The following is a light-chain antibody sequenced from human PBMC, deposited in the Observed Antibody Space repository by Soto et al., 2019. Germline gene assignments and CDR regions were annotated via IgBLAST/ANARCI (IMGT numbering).Light chain of an antibody. CDR3: QQYESLPYP. CDR2: DTS. J-gene: IGKJ2*01. Sequence: DIQLTQSPSSLSASVGDRVTITCRASQVIPAYLNWYQQKPGKAPKLVIYDTSNLEIGVPSRFGGGGSGIDFTFTITGLQPEDFATYYCQQYESLPYPSGQGTKL. CDR1: QVIPAY. V-gene: IGKV1-33*01.